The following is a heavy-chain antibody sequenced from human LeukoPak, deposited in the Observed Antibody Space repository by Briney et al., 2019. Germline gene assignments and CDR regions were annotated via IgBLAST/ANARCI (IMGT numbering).Heavy chain of an antibody. V-gene: IGHV3-11*04. D-gene: IGHD3-22*01. Sequence: PGGSLRLSCAASGFTFSDYYMSWLRQAPGKGLEGVSYISSSGGTIYYADSVKGRFTISRDNAKNSLYLQMNSLRAEDTAVYYCARDYVDYYDSSGSIYWGQGTLVTVSS. CDR3: ARDYVDYYDSSGSIY. CDR2: ISSSGGTI. CDR1: GFTFSDYY. J-gene: IGHJ4*02.